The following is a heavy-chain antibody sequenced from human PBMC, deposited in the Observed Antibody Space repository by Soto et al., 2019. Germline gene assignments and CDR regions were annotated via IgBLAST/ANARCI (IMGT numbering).Heavy chain of an antibody. J-gene: IGHJ3*01. D-gene: IGHD3-22*01. V-gene: IGHV3-66*01. CDR1: GESVSINY. CDR3: VRDQLFYYDISGRPVNGFDL. CDR2: IYSGGST. Sequence: GCSMKLSSAASGESVSINYISVVRQATGKGLEWVSVIYSGGSTYYADSVKGRFTISRDNAKNSLYLQMNSLGAEDTALYYCVRDQLFYYDISGRPVNGFDLWGQGTMVTGSS.